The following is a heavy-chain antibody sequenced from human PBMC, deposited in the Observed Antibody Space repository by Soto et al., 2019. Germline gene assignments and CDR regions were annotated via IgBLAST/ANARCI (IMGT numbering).Heavy chain of an antibody. J-gene: IGHJ6*02. Sequence: VASVKVSCKASGGTFSSYAISWVRQAPGQGLEWMGGIIPIFGTANSVNGRFTISRDNSKNTLYLQMVSLRAEDMAVYYCARGPHVRITMVRGAKLYYYYGMDVWGQGTTVTVS. CDR3: ARGPHVRITMVRGAKLYYYYGMDV. CDR2: IIPIFGTA. V-gene: IGHV1-69*05. D-gene: IGHD3-10*01. CDR1: GGTFSSYA.